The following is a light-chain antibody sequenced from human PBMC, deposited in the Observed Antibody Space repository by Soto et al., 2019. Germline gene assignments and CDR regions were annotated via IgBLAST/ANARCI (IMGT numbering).Light chain of an antibody. Sequence: QSVLTQPASVSGSPGQSITISCTGTSSDVGGYNYVSWYQQHPGKAPKLMIYDVSNRPSGVSNRFSGSKSGNTASLTISGLQAEDGADYYCSSDTGSSTLVVFGGGAKRPVL. V-gene: IGLV2-14*01. J-gene: IGLJ2*01. CDR3: SSDTGSSTLVV. CDR1: SSDVGGYNY. CDR2: DVS.